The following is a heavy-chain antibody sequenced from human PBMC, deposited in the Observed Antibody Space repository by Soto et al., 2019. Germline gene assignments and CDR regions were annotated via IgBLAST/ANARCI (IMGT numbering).Heavy chain of an antibody. CDR3: ARDRWSSFDY. Sequence: EVQLVESGGGLVQPGGSLRLSCAASGLTLTTYSMNWVRQAPGKGLEWVSYISSSGNTIYYADSVKGRFTISRDNAKNSLYVQMNSLRDEYTAVYYCARDRWSSFDYWGQGTLVTVSS. D-gene: IGHD6-13*01. CDR1: GLTLTTYS. CDR2: ISSSGNTI. J-gene: IGHJ4*02. V-gene: IGHV3-48*02.